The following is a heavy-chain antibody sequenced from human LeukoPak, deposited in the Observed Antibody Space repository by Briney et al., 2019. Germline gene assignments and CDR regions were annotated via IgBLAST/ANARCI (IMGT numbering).Heavy chain of an antibody. V-gene: IGHV3-48*03. CDR3: ARRSGYYYFAY. D-gene: IGHD3-22*01. CDR1: GFTFGTYE. Sequence: GGSLRLSCAASGFTFGTYEMNWVRQAPGKGLEWVSYISISGSTIYYADSVKGRFTISRDNAKNSLYLQMSSLRAEDTAVYYCARRSGYYYFAYWGQGTLVTVSS. J-gene: IGHJ4*02. CDR2: ISISGSTI.